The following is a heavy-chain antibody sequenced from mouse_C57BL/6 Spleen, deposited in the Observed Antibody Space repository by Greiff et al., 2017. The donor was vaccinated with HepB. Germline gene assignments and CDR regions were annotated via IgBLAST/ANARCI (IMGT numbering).Heavy chain of an antibody. CDR3: ANHYYGSTYAMDY. D-gene: IGHD1-1*01. CDR2: IYPGDGDT. J-gene: IGHJ4*01. Sequence: VQLQQSGAELVKPGASVKISCKASGYAFSSYWMNWVKQRPGKGLEWIGQIYPGDGDTNYNGKFKGKATLTADKSSSTAYMQLSSLTSEDSAVYFCANHYYGSTYAMDYWGQGTSVTVSS. CDR1: GYAFSSYW. V-gene: IGHV1-80*01.